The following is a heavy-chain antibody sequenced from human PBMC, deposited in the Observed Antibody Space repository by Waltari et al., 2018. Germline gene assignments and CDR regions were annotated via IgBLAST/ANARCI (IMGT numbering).Heavy chain of an antibody. CDR3: AREWGMDV. CDR2: IWDDGSNK. Sequence: VHLVESGGGLIQPGGSLRLSCAASGFTVFSSCMTWVRQAPGKGLEWVAVIWDDGSNKYYADSVKGRFTISRDNSKNTLYLQMNSLRAEDTAVYYCAREWGMDVWGQGTTVTVSS. V-gene: IGHV3-33*08. J-gene: IGHJ6*02. CDR1: GFTVFSSC.